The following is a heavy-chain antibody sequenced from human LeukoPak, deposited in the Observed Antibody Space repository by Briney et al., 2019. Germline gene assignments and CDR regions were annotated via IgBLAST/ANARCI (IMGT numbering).Heavy chain of an antibody. Sequence: GGSLRLSSAAYGFTFSNYGMSWVRQAPGKGLEWVSGISGSGRSTYYADSVKGRFTISRDNSKNTLYLQMNSLRAEDTAVYYCAKEHGGSSWYEDAFDIWGQGTMVTVSS. D-gene: IGHD6-13*01. CDR1: GFTFSNYG. V-gene: IGHV3-23*01. J-gene: IGHJ3*02. CDR3: AKEHGGSSWYEDAFDI. CDR2: ISGSGRST.